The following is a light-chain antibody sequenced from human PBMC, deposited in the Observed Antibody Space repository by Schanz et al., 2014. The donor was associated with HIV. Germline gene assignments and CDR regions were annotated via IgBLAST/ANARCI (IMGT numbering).Light chain of an antibody. V-gene: IGLV1-40*01. Sequence: QSVLTQPPSVSGAPGQRVTISCTGSRSNIGAGYDVHWYQQLPGAAPKLLIYANTKRPSGVPDRFSGSKSGTSVSLAITDLQAEDEADYYCLSYDKSLSGPYVFGSGTKVTVL. J-gene: IGLJ1*01. CDR3: LSYDKSLSGPYV. CDR2: ANT. CDR1: RSNIGAGYD.